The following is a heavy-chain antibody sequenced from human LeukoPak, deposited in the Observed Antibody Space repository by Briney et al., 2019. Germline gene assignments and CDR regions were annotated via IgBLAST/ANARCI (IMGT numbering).Heavy chain of an antibody. CDR2: INPNSGGT. J-gene: IGHJ4*02. CDR1: GYTFTGYY. D-gene: IGHD3-10*01. V-gene: IGHV1-2*02. CDR3: ARSGRMAYYGSGSYYTIDY. Sequence: GGSVKVSCKASGYTFTGYYMHCVRQAPGQGGEWMGWINPNSGGTNYAQKFQGRVTMTRDTSISTAYMELSRLRSDDTAVYYCARSGRMAYYGSGSYYTIDYWGQGTLVTVSS.